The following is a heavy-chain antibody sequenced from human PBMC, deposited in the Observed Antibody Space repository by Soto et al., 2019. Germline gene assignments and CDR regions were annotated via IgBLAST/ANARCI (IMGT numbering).Heavy chain of an antibody. J-gene: IGHJ5*02. V-gene: IGHV1-69*13. CDR1: GGTFSSYA. D-gene: IGHD2-2*01. CDR2: IIPIFGTA. Sequence: ASVKVSCKASGGTFSSYAISWVRQAPGQGLEWMGGIIPIFGTANYAQKFQGRVTITADESTSTAYMELSSLRSEDTAVYYCARRGESCSSTSCYPDWFDPWGQGTLVTVSS. CDR3: ARRGESCSSTSCYPDWFDP.